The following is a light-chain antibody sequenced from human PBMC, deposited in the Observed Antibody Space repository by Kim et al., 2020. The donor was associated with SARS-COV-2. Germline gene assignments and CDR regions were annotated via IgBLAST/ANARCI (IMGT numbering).Light chain of an antibody. V-gene: IGLV2-23*02. J-gene: IGLJ3*02. Sequence: GQSITIACTGTSSDVGSYNLGSWYQQHPGKAPKLMISEVRKRPSGVSNRFSGSKSGNTASLTISGLQPEDEADYYCCSYAGSSTWVFGRGTKLTVL. CDR3: CSYAGSSTWV. CDR2: EVR. CDR1: SSDVGSYNL.